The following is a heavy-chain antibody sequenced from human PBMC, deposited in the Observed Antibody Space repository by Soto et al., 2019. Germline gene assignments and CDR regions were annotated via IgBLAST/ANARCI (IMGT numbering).Heavy chain of an antibody. Sequence: QVQLVESGGGVVQPGRSLRLSCAASGFTFRSYVMHWCLQAPGKGLEWVAIISYDGSNKYYVNSVKGRFTISRDNSNKAHYLQMNSLRAEDTAIYSCAKDLSREVATTTKMYYHYGMDVWGQGTTVTVSS. J-gene: IGHJ6*02. CDR3: AKDLSREVATTTKMYYHYGMDV. D-gene: IGHD2-15*01. CDR2: ISYDGSNK. CDR1: GFTFRSYV. V-gene: IGHV3-30*18.